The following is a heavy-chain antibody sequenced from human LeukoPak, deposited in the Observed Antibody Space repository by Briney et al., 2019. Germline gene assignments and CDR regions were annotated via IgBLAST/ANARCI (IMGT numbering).Heavy chain of an antibody. CDR3: ARVILEAASDAFDI. V-gene: IGHV1-2*02. CDR1: GYSFTGYY. D-gene: IGHD2-15*01. Sequence: GASVKVSCKASGYSFTGYYMHWVRQAPGQGLEWMGWINPNSGGTNYAQKFQGRVTMTRDTSISTAYMELSRLRSDDTAVYYCARVILEAASDAFDIWGQGTMVTVSS. J-gene: IGHJ3*02. CDR2: INPNSGGT.